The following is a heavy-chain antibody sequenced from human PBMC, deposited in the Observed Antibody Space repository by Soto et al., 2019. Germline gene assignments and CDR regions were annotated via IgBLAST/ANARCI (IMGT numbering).Heavy chain of an antibody. Sequence: QVQLVQSGAEVKKPGSSVKVSCKASGGTFSSYTISWVRQAPGQGLEWMGRIIPILGIANYAQKFQGRVTITADKSTSTAYMELSSLRSEDTAVYYCARSYGSGSYEDYWGQGPLVTVSS. J-gene: IGHJ4*02. D-gene: IGHD3-10*01. V-gene: IGHV1-69*02. CDR1: GGTFSSYT. CDR2: IIPILGIA. CDR3: ARSYGSGSYEDY.